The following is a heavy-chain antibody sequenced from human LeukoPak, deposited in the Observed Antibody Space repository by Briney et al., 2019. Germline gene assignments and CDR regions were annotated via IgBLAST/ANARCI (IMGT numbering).Heavy chain of an antibody. CDR2: IYNSGST. CDR1: GGSISSGGYY. Sequence: SETLSLTCTVSGGSISSGGYYWSWIRQHPGKGLEWIGYIYNSGSTYYNPSLKSRVTISVDTSKNQFSLKLSSVTAADTAVYYCAREGMTIFGVVIPYFDYWGQGTLVTVSS. V-gene: IGHV4-31*03. J-gene: IGHJ4*02. CDR3: AREGMTIFGVVIPYFDY. D-gene: IGHD3-3*01.